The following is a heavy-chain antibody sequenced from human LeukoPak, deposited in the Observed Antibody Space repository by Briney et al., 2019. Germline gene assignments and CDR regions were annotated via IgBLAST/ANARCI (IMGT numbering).Heavy chain of an antibody. D-gene: IGHD2-15*01. CDR3: ARDGGSQTNYYYYGMDV. CDR1: GGSISSGGYY. V-gene: IGHV4-31*03. J-gene: IGHJ6*04. CDR2: IYYSGST. Sequence: SQTLSLTCTVSGGSISSGGYYWSWIRQHPGKGLEWIGYIYYSGSTYYNPSLKSRVTISVDTSKNQFSLELSSVTAADTAVYYCARDGGSQTNYYYYGMDVWGKGTTVTVSS.